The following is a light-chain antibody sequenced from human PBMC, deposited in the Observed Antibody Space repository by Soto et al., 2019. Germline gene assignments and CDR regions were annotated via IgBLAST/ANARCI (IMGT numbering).Light chain of an antibody. CDR3: QQYHSAPWT. Sequence: DIVMTQSPDSLAVSLGERATINCMSSQSVLYTSNNKNYLAWYQQKPGQPPKLLIYWASTRESGVPDRFSGSGSGTGFTLTISSLQAEDVAVYYCQQYHSAPWTFGQGTKVEIK. CDR1: QSVLYTSNNKNY. CDR2: WAS. J-gene: IGKJ1*01. V-gene: IGKV4-1*01.